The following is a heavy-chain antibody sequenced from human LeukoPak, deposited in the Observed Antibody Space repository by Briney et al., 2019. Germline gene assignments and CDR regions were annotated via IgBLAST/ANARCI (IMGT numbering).Heavy chain of an antibody. V-gene: IGHV3-74*01. CDR1: GFTFSSYW. Sequence: PGGSLTLSCSASGFTFSSYWMLWVRPAPRKGLVWVSRINSDGSSTSYAHSVKGRFTISRDNAKNTLYLQMISLRAEDTAVYYCGREQRQHSSSSPPDYWGQGTQVTVSS. CDR3: GREQRQHSSSSPPDY. CDR2: INSDGSST. J-gene: IGHJ4*02. D-gene: IGHD6-6*01.